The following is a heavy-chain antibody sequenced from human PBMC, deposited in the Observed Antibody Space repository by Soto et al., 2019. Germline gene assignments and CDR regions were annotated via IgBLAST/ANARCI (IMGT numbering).Heavy chain of an antibody. CDR2: VSIGGST. CDR3: AKRRGAGGHFDY. CDR1: GFTFSSYA. D-gene: IGHD2-15*01. J-gene: IGHJ4*02. V-gene: IGHV3-23*01. Sequence: GGSLRLSCAASGFTFSSYAMGWVRQGPGKGLEWVAVVSIGGSTHYADSVRGRFTISRDNSKNTLSLQMNSLTAEDTAVYFCAKRRGAGGHFDYWGQGALVTISS.